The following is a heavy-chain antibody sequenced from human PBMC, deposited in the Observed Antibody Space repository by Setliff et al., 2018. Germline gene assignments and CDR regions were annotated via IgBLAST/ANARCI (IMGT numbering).Heavy chain of an antibody. D-gene: IGHD5-18*01. J-gene: IGHJ4*02. V-gene: IGHV3-20*04. CDR1: GFTFDDYG. Sequence: GGSLRLSCAASGFTFDDYGMSWVRQAPGKGLEWVSGINWNGGGTGYADSVKGRFTISRDNAKNSLYLQMNSLRAEDTALYYCARERDGYSATPHWAYWGQGTLVTVSS. CDR3: ARERDGYSATPHWAY. CDR2: INWNGGGT.